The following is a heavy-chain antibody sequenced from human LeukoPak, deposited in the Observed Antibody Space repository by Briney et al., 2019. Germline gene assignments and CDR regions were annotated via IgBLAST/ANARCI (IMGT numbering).Heavy chain of an antibody. Sequence: GRSLRLSCAASGFTFDDYALHWVRQAPGKGLEWVAVISYDGSNKYYADSVKGRFTISRDNSKNTLYLQMNSLRAEDTAVYYCAKEREVVIAYYYFDYWGQGTLVTVSS. D-gene: IGHD2-21*01. CDR1: GFTFDDYA. J-gene: IGHJ4*02. CDR2: ISYDGSNK. CDR3: AKEREVVIAYYYFDY. V-gene: IGHV3-30-3*01.